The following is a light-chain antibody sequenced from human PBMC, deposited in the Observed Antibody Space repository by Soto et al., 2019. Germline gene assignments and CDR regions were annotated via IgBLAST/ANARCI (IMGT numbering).Light chain of an antibody. CDR1: QSVLYSSNNKNY. J-gene: IGKJ2*01. CDR3: QQYYSTPYT. Sequence: DIVMTQSPDSLAVSLGERATINCKSSQSVLYSSNNKNYLAWYQQKPVQPPKLLIYWASTRESGVPDRFSGSGSGTDSTLTISSLQAEDVAVYYCQQYYSTPYTFGQGTKLEIK. V-gene: IGKV4-1*01. CDR2: WAS.